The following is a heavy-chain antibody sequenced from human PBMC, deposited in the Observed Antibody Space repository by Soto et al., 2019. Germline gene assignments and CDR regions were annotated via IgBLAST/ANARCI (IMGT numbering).Heavy chain of an antibody. Sequence: PSETLSLTCTVSGGSISSYYWSWIRQPPGKGLEWIGYIYYSGSTNYNPSLKSRVTISVDTSKNQFSLKLSSVTAADTAVYYCARGSGITMVRGVTLDYWRQGTLVTVSS. D-gene: IGHD3-10*01. V-gene: IGHV4-59*01. CDR1: GGSISSYY. J-gene: IGHJ4*02. CDR2: IYYSGST. CDR3: ARGSGITMVRGVTLDY.